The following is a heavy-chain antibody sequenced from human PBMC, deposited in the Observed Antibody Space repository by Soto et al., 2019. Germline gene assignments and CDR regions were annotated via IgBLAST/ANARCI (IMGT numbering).Heavy chain of an antibody. CDR2: IGTAGDT. CDR3: ARGSRQYCSGGSCYGGGFDY. CDR1: GFTFSSYD. Sequence: PGGSLRLSCAASGFTFSSYDMHWVRQATGKGLEWVSAIGTAGDTYYPGSVKGRFTISRENAKNSLYLQMNSLRAGDTAVYYCARGSRQYCSGGSCYGGGFDYWGQGTLVTVSS. D-gene: IGHD2-15*01. V-gene: IGHV3-13*01. J-gene: IGHJ4*02.